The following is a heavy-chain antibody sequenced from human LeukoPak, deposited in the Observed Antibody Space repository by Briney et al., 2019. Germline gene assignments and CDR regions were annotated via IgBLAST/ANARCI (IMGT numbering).Heavy chain of an antibody. J-gene: IGHJ6*03. D-gene: IGHD2-2*01. V-gene: IGHV4-34*01. CDR3: ARVGCSSSSCNVSYYYHYYYMDV. Sequence: SETLSLTCAVYGGSFSGYYWTWIRQPPGKGLEWIGEINHSGSTHYNPSLKSRVTISVDTSKNQFSLKVSSVTAADTAVYYSARVGCSSSSCNVSYYYHYYYMDVWGKGTTVTVSS. CDR1: GGSFSGYY. CDR2: INHSGST.